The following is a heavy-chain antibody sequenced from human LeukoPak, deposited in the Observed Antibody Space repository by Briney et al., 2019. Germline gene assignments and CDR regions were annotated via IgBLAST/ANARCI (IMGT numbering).Heavy chain of an antibody. J-gene: IGHJ4*02. CDR3: ARVPLQWLGIGVNDY. CDR1: GYIFTSYG. V-gene: IGHV1-18*01. D-gene: IGHD6-19*01. Sequence: ASVKVSCKASGYIFTSYGFSWVRQAPGQGLEWMGWISAYNGNTDYPQKLQGRVTLTTDTSTSTAYMELGSLSSDDTAVYYCARVPLQWLGIGVNDYWGQGTLVTVSS. CDR2: ISAYNGNT.